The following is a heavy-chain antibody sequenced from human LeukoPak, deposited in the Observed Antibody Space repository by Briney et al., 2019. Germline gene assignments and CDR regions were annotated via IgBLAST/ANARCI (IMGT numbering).Heavy chain of an antibody. V-gene: IGHV3-74*01. CDR1: GFTFSGYW. CDR3: CHAFDI. CDR2: INGDGSDT. J-gene: IGHJ3*02. Sequence: PGGSLRLSCAASGFTFSGYWMHWARQSPGKGLVWVSCINGDGSDTRYADSVKGRFTISRDNAKNTLYLQMNSLRVEDAAVYYCCHAFDIWGQGTMVTVSS.